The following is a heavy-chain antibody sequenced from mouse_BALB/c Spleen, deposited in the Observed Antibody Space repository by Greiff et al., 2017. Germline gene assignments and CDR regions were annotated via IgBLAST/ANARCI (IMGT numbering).Heavy chain of an antibody. CDR2: IDPSDSET. J-gene: IGHJ4*01. Sequence: QVQLQQPGAELVKPGAPVKLSCKASGYTFTSYWMNWVKQRPGRGLEWIGRIDPSDSETHYNQKFKDKATLTVDKSSSTAYIQLSSLTSEDSAVYYCARVGHYYGYVMDYWGQGTSVTVSS. CDR3: ARVGHYYGYVMDY. V-gene: IGHV1-69*02. CDR1: GYTFTSYW. D-gene: IGHD1-2*01.